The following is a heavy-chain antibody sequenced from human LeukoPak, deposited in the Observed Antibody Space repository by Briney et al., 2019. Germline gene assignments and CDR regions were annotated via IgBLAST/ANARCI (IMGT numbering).Heavy chain of an antibody. V-gene: IGHV4-59*12. D-gene: IGHD5-18*01. CDR3: AREYTAMVTSALDY. CDR2: IYYSGST. CDR1: GGSISTYY. J-gene: IGHJ4*02. Sequence: SETLSLTCTVSGGSISTYYWTWVRQPPGKGLEWIGYIYYSGSTNYNPSLKSRVTMSVDTSKNQSSLKLSSVTAADTAVYYCAREYTAMVTSALDYWGQGTLVTVSS.